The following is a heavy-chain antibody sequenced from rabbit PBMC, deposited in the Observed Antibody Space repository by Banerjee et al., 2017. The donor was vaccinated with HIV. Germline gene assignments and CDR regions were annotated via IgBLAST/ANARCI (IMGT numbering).Heavy chain of an antibody. CDR2: IAAGGSGRT. D-gene: IGHD6-1*01. CDR1: GFTLSSYW. CDR3: ARDPAAYNGDGYVPYGMDL. J-gene: IGHJ6*01. Sequence: QSLEESGGDLVKPGASLTLTCTASGFTLSSYWMCWVRQAPGKGLEWIACIAAGGSGRTYYATWAKGRFTISKTSSTTVTLQMTSLTAADTATYFCARDPAAYNGDGYVPYGMDLWGQGTLVTVS. V-gene: IGHV1S40*01.